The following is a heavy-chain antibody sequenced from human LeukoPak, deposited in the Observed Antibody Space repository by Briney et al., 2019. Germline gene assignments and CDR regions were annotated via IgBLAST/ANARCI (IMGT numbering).Heavy chain of an antibody. CDR2: IYYSGAT. V-gene: IGHV4-59*12. CDR1: GGSINSYY. Sequence: PSETLSLTCTVSGGSINSYYWSWIRKPPGKGLQGMGYIYYSGATNYNPSPGSRVTISVDTSNNKFSLSLRSVTAADTAIYYCARGGWSLDYWGKGILVTVSS. CDR3: ARGGWSLDY. D-gene: IGHD6-19*01. J-gene: IGHJ4*02.